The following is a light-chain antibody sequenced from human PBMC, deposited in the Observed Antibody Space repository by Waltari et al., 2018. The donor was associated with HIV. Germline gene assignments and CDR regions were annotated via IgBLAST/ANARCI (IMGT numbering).Light chain of an antibody. J-gene: IGKJ2*01. Sequence: DIQMTQSTSSLSASVGDRVTLTCRASQNIITYLNWFQRKLGKAPKLLRHTTSVLHSGVPSRFSGSGSGTDFTLTISSLQPEDFATYYCQQSYSIPYTFGQGTKVEIK. CDR1: QNIITY. CDR2: TTS. CDR3: QQSYSIPYT. V-gene: IGKV1-39*01.